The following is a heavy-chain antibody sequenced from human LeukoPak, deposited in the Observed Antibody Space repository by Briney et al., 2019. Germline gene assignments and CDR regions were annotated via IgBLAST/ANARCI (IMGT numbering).Heavy chain of an antibody. J-gene: IGHJ4*02. Sequence: GGSLRLSCAASGFIFNTYAMSWVREAPGKGLEWVSTISGSGGGTFYADSVKGRFTISRDNSKNTLYVQMNSLRAEDTALYYCAQDGSYDILTGSPYFDYWGQGTLVTVSS. CDR1: GFIFNTYA. V-gene: IGHV3-23*01. D-gene: IGHD3-9*01. CDR3: AQDGSYDILTGSPYFDY. CDR2: ISGSGGGT.